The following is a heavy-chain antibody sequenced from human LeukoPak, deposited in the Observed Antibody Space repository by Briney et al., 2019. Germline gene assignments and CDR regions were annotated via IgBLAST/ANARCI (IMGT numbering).Heavy chain of an antibody. D-gene: IGHD3-22*01. CDR3: ARTRYYYDSSGYRYYFDY. CDR2: TYYRSKWYN. CDR1: GDSVSSNSAA. Sequence: SQTLSLTCAISGDSVSSNSAAWNWIRQSPSRGLEWLGRTYYRSKWYNDYAVSVKSRITINPDTSKNQFSLQLNSVTPEDTAVYYCARTRYYYDSSGYRYYFDYWGQGTLVTVSS. V-gene: IGHV6-1*01. J-gene: IGHJ4*02.